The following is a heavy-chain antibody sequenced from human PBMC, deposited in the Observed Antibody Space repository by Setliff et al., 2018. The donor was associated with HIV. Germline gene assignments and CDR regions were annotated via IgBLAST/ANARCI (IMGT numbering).Heavy chain of an antibody. CDR1: GFSLSTRGVG. V-gene: IGHV2-5*02. D-gene: IGHD3-22*01. CDR2: VYWDNDK. J-gene: IGHJ4*02. Sequence: SGPTLVNPTQPITLTCTFSGFSLSTRGVGVGWIRQPPGKALEWLTLVYWDNDKRYSPSLRSRLTITKDTSTNQVVLTMTNMDPVDTATYYCARSWYYSDYKYFFDYWGQGTLVTVSS. CDR3: ARSWYYSDYKYFFDY.